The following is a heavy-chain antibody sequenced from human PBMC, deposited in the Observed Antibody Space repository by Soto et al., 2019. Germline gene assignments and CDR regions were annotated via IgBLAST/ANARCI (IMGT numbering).Heavy chain of an antibody. CDR3: AKLEEGYYDSSGYYDY. V-gene: IGHV3-23*01. Sequence: GGSLRLSCAASGFSFSSYAMRWVRQAPGKGLEWVSAISGSGGSTYYADSVKGRFTISRDNSKNTLYLQMNSLRAEDTAVYYCAKLEEGYYDSSGYYDYWGKGTLVTVSS. CDR1: GFSFSSYA. CDR2: ISGSGGST. D-gene: IGHD3-22*01. J-gene: IGHJ4*02.